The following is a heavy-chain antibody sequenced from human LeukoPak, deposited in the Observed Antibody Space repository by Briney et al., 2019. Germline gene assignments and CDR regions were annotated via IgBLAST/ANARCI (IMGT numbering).Heavy chain of an antibody. D-gene: IGHD3-22*01. CDR2: VIPRGARA. Sequence: GASVKVSCKASEDTFTNYAIGWVRQAPGQGLEWMGGVIPRGARAVSAPNFRDRVIITADASTTTTYMTLSSLRSDDTAVYYCARAYYQSNGPEPFFDYWGQGTLVTVSS. CDR1: EDTFTNYA. CDR3: ARAYYQSNGPEPFFDY. V-gene: IGHV1-69*13. J-gene: IGHJ4*02.